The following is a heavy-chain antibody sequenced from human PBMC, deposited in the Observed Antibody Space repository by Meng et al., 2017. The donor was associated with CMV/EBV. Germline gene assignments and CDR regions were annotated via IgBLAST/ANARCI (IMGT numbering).Heavy chain of an antibody. CDR1: GGSISSSSYY. Sequence: SETLSLTCTVSGGSISSSSYYWGWIRQPPGKGLEWIGSIYYSGSTYYNPSLKSRVTISVDTSKNQFSLKLSSVTAADTAVYYCARAGGYSSSWYFDYWGQGTLVTVSS. D-gene: IGHD6-13*01. J-gene: IGHJ4*02. V-gene: IGHV4-39*01. CDR2: IYYSGST. CDR3: ARAGGYSSSWYFDY.